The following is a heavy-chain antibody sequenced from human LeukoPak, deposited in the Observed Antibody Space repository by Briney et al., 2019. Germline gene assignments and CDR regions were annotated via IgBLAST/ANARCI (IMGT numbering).Heavy chain of an antibody. V-gene: IGHV4-59*01. CDR2: IYYSGST. CDR3: ARTAYARFFDL. J-gene: IGHJ2*01. CDR1: GDPINSYY. D-gene: IGHD2-21*01. Sequence: SETLTLTCTVSGDPINSYYWSWIRQPPGKGLEWIVHIYYSGSTNYNPSLKSRVTISIDTSKNKFSLKLSSVTAADTAVYYCARTAYARFFDLWGRGTLVTVSS.